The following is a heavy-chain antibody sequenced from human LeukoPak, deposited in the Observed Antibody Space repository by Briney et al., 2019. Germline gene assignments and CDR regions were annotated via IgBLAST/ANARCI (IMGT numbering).Heavy chain of an antibody. V-gene: IGHV3-48*01. CDR3: ARGLHLPDYLSPY. D-gene: IGHD4-11*01. Sequence: GGSLRLSCPASAFIFSGYNMNWVRQAPGKGLEWISYISSSSNTIYYADSVKGRFTISRDNAKNALYLQMNSLRAEDTAVYYCARGLHLPDYLSPYWGQGTLVTVSS. CDR2: ISSSSNTI. J-gene: IGHJ4*02. CDR1: AFIFSGYN.